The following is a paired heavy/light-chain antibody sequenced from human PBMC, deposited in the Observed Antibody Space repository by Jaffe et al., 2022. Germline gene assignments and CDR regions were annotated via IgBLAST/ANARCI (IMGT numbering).Heavy chain of an antibody. CDR1: GGSISSSDW. CDR3: ARNGLINRWGTLHKGFDS. CDR2: ISLGGST. Sequence: QVQLQESGPGLVKPSGTLSLTCAVSGGSISSSDWWSWIRQPPGKGLEWIGEISLGGSTNYYSSLKNRLTISIDRSNNQFSLKLTSVTAADTALYYCARNGLINRWGTLHKGFDSWGQGTLVTVSS. V-gene: IGHV4-4*02. J-gene: IGHJ4*02. D-gene: IGHD3-16*01.
Light chain of an antibody. CDR1: QDINKY. CDR2: GTS. J-gene: IGKJ4*01. Sequence: DIQMTQSPSSLSASVGDRVTITCRASQDINKYLAWYQQKPGKSPNLLIYGTSTLQSGVPSRFSGSRSGTDFTLTISSLQPEDVGTYYCQKYDSAPLTFGGGTEVHIK. CDR3: QKYDSAPLT. V-gene: IGKV1-27*01.